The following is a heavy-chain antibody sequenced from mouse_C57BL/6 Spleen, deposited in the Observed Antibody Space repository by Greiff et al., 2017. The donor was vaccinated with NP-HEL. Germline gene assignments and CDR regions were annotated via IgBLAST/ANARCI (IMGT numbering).Heavy chain of an antibody. CDR1: GYTFTDYN. Sequence: EVQLQQSGPELVKPGASVKMSCKASGYTFTDYNMHWVKQSHGKSLEWIGYINPNNGGTSYNQKFKGKATLTVNKSSSTAYMELRSLTSEDSAVYYCAKGNYYYGSSYNYGGQGTTLTVSS. V-gene: IGHV1-22*01. J-gene: IGHJ2*01. D-gene: IGHD1-1*01. CDR3: AKGNYYYGSSYNY. CDR2: INPNNGGT.